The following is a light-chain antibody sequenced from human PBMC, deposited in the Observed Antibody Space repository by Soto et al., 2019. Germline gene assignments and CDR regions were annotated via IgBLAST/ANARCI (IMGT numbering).Light chain of an antibody. V-gene: IGLV2-8*01. J-gene: IGLJ3*02. CDR2: EVS. CDR3: SSYAGSNNVV. CDR1: SSDVGGYNY. Sequence: QSALTQPPSASGSPGQSVTISCTGTSSDVGGYNYVSWYQQHPGKAHKLMIYEVSKRPSGVPDRFSGSKSGNTASQTVSGLQAEDEADYYCSSYAGSNNVVFGGGTKLTVL.